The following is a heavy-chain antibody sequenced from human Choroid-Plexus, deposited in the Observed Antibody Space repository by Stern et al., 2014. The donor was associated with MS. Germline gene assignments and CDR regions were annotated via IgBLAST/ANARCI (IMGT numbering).Heavy chain of an antibody. D-gene: IGHD3-3*01. CDR3: ARDQRGITIFGVVTDYYYLGMDV. CDR1: GYIFTGYY. V-gene: IGHV1-2*02. J-gene: IGHJ6*02. Sequence: QAQLVQSGAEVKKPGASVKVSCKTSGYIFTGYYIHWVRQAPGQGLEWMAWINPNTGGTKYAQKFQGRVTMSRETSISTAYVELSSLTSDDTAVYYCARDQRGITIFGVVTDYYYLGMDVWGQGTTVTVSS. CDR2: INPNTGGT.